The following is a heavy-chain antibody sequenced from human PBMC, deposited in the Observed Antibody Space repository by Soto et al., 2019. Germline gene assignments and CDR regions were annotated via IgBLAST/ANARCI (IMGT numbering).Heavy chain of an antibody. CDR3: ARARTYYYDSSVYYPDY. CDR2: ISRSGSTI. CDR1: GFTFSSYE. Sequence: GGSLRLSCAASGFTFSSYEMNWVRQAPGKGLEWVSYISRSGSTIYYADSVKRRFTISRDNAKNSLYLQMNSLSAEDTAVYYCARARTYYYDSSVYYPDYWGQGTLVTVS. D-gene: IGHD3-22*01. J-gene: IGHJ4*02. V-gene: IGHV3-48*03.